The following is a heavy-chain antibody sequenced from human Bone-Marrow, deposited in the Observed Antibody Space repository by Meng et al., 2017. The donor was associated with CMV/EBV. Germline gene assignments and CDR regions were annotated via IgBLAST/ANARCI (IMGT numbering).Heavy chain of an antibody. CDR1: GFTFSYSW. J-gene: IGHJ6*01. D-gene: IGHD6-19*01. CDR2: TRYDGSTK. Sequence: GGSLRLSCAGSGFTFSYSWMSWVRQAPGKGLEWVAFTRYDGSTKHYADSLKGRFTISRDNSKNTLYLQMSSMRVEDTAVYFCAKNPNSGWYYYYGMDVWGQGATVTVSS. CDR3: AKNPNSGWYYYYGMDV. V-gene: IGHV3-30*02.